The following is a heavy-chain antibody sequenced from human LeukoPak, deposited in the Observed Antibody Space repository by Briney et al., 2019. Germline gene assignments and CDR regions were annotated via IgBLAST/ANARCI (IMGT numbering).Heavy chain of an antibody. CDR3: AREHPRGEVDDFDY. CDR1: GGSISSGFYY. Sequence: SETLSLTCTVSGGSISSGFYYWSWVRQPAGKGLEWIGRIYTSGSTNYNPSLKSRISISVDTSENQFSLKLTSVTAADTAVYYCAREHPRGEVDDFDYWGQGTLVTVSS. CDR2: IYTSGST. J-gene: IGHJ4*02. V-gene: IGHV4-61*02. D-gene: IGHD3-16*01.